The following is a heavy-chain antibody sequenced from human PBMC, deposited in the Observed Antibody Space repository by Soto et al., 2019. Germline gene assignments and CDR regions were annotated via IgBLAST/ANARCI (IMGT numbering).Heavy chain of an antibody. CDR2: IYYNGNT. CDR3: ARARLRAVYAFDF. D-gene: IGHD4-17*01. CDR1: CVSITSGAYY. V-gene: IGHV4-31*03. Sequence: QVQLQESGPGLVKPSQTLSLTCTLSCVSITSGAYYWTWVRQHPGKGLEWIGYIYYNGNTYFSPSLKSRLTLSIDTSKNQFSLKLSSVTAADTAMYYCARARLRAVYAFDFWGQGTMVTVSS. J-gene: IGHJ3*01.